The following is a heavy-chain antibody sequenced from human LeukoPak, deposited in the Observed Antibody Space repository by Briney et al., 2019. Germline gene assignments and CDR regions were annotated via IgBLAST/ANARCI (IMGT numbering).Heavy chain of an antibody. Sequence: SETLSLTCAVYGGSFSGYYWSWIRQPPGKGLEWIGEINHSGSTNYNPSLKSRVTISVDTSKNQFSLKLSSGTAADTAVYYCARGLGYSYGPRLDVWGKGTTVTVSS. CDR2: INHSGST. D-gene: IGHD5-18*01. V-gene: IGHV4-34*01. J-gene: IGHJ6*04. CDR1: GGSFSGYY. CDR3: ARGLGYSYGPRLDV.